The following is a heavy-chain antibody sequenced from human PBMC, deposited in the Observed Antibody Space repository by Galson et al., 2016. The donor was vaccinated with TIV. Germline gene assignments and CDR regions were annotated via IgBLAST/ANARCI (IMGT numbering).Heavy chain of an antibody. CDR2: VYYTGGT. CDR1: GGPMRDSY. Sequence: ETLSLTCTVSGGPMRDSYWSWIRQTPGKGLEWIGYVYYTGGTKYNPSLKSQVTISVDTSKNQFALGLGSVTAADTAMYYCARDIGGYDFDYWGQGTLVAVSS. J-gene: IGHJ4*02. V-gene: IGHV4-59*01. D-gene: IGHD5-12*01. CDR3: ARDIGGYDFDY.